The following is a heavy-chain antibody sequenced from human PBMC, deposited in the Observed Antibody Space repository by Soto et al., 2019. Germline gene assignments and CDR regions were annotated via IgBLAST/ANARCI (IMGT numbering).Heavy chain of an antibody. CDR2: ISGSGYST. CDR3: AKFSAPSLSVPDY. Sequence: EVQLLESGGGLVQPGGSLRLSCAASGFTFSNYAMTWVRQAPGKGLEWVSAISGSGYSTYADSVKGRFTISRDNAKNTLYLQMNSLRAEDTAIYYCAKFSAPSLSVPDYWGQGTLVTVSS. CDR1: GFTFSNYA. J-gene: IGHJ4*02. V-gene: IGHV3-23*01.